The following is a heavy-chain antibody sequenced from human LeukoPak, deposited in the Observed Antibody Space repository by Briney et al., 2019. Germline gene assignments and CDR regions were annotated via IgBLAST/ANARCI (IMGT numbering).Heavy chain of an antibody. CDR2: ISGRTGGT. CDR3: AKCGNSGCHLIGY. J-gene: IGHJ4*02. CDR1: GFTFNTNA. Sequence: GGSLRLSCAASGFTFNTNAMSWVRQAPGKGLEWVSAISGRTGGTYYADSVKGRFTISRDNSKSTLYLQMDSLRAEDTAVYYCAKCGNSGCHLIGYWGQGTLVTVSS. D-gene: IGHD5-12*01. V-gene: IGHV3-23*01.